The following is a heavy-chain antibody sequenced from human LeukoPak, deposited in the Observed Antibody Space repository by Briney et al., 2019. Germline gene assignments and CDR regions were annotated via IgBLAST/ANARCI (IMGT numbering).Heavy chain of an antibody. CDR1: GFTFNYYT. J-gene: IGHJ4*02. D-gene: IGHD3-3*01. CDR3: ARERNFYYFDY. Sequence: AGGSLRLACAASGFTFNYYTMTWVRQAPGKGLEWVSSITGDCNYIFYADSVKGRFTISRDNAQNSLFLELNSLRGEDTAVYYCARERNFYYFDYWGQGALVTVSS. CDR2: ITGDCNYI. V-gene: IGHV3-21*01.